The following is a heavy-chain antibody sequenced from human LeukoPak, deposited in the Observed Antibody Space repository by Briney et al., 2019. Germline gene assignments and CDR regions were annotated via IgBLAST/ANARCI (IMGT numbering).Heavy chain of an antibody. V-gene: IGHV3-30*01. CDR3: ASHAGTLMVITPIDY. D-gene: IGHD3-22*01. CDR2: ISYDGSNK. CDR1: GFTFSSYA. Sequence: AGGSLRLSCAASGFTFSSYAMHWVRQAPGKGLEWVAVISYDGSNKYYADSVKGRFTISRDNSKNTLYLQMNSLRAEDTAVYYCASHAGTLMVITPIDYWGQGTTVTVSS. J-gene: IGHJ4*03.